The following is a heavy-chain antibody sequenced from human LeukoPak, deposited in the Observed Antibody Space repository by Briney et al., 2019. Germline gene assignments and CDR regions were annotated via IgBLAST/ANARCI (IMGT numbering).Heavy chain of an antibody. V-gene: IGHV3-9*01. CDR2: ISWNSGSI. Sequence: GGSLRLSCAASGFTFDDYAMHWVRQAPGKGLEWVSGISWNSGSIGYADSVKGRFTISRDNAKNSLYLQMNSLRAEDTAVYFCARGGLTIFGVAVAFDIWGQGTMVTVSS. CDR3: ARGGLTIFGVAVAFDI. CDR1: GFTFDDYA. J-gene: IGHJ3*02. D-gene: IGHD3-3*01.